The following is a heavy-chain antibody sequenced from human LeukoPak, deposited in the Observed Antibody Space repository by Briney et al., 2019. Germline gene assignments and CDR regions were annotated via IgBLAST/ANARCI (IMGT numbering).Heavy chain of an antibody. V-gene: IGHV3-21*01. D-gene: IGHD7-27*01. CDR2: ISSSSSYI. Sequence: GGSLRLSCAASGFTFSSYSMNWVRQAPGKGLEWVSSISSSSSYIYYADPVKSRFTISRDNAKNSLYLQMNSLRAEDTAVYYCARDFNWGLGAFDIWGQGTMVTVSS. J-gene: IGHJ3*02. CDR3: ARDFNWGLGAFDI. CDR1: GFTFSSYS.